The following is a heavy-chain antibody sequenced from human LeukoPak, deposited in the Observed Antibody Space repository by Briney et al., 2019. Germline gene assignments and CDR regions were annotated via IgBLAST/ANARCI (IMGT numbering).Heavy chain of an antibody. Sequence: GGSLRLSCAVSGFTVSHNYMRWIRQAPRKGLQGVAAFYSGGATNYADSVKDRFTLSTDNSKNTLVLQMNSLREDDTAVYYCARGGYCRGSACYGNWGQGTLVIVSS. V-gene: IGHV3-53*01. CDR3: ARGGYCRGSACYGN. CDR1: GFTVSHNY. J-gene: IGHJ4*02. D-gene: IGHD2-15*01. CDR2: FYSGGAT.